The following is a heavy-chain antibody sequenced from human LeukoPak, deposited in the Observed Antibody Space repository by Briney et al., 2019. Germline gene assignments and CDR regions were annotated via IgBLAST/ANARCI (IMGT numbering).Heavy chain of an antibody. CDR2: INPNSGGT. CDR3: ATQNNSYFDY. CDR1: GYSFAGYS. D-gene: IGHD1-20*01. J-gene: IGHJ4*02. V-gene: IGHV1-2*02. Sequence: ASVKVSCKASGYSFAGYSMHWVRQAPGQGLEWMGWINPNSGGTKFAQKFQGRVAMTRDTSISTAYMEVSRLRSDDTAVYYCATQNNSYFDYWGQGTLVTVSS.